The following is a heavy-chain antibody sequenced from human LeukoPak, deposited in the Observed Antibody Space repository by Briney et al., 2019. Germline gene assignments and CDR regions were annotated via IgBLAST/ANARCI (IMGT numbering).Heavy chain of an antibody. V-gene: IGHV1-69*05. CDR3: ARDIWYYYDSSGYQGAFDI. D-gene: IGHD3-22*01. CDR2: IIPIFGTA. J-gene: IGHJ3*02. CDR1: GGTFSSYA. Sequence: SVKVSCRASGGTFSSYAISWVRQAPGQGLEWMGRIIPIFGTANYAQKFQGRVTITTDESTSTAYMELSSLRSEDTAVYYCARDIWYYYDSSGYQGAFDIWGQGTMVTVSS.